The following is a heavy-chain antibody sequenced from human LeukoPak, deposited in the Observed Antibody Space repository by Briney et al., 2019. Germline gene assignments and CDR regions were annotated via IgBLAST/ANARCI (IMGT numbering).Heavy chain of an antibody. D-gene: IGHD6-13*01. CDR1: GYSISSGYY. CDR2: IYHSGST. Sequence: PSETLSLTCAVSGYSISSGYYWGWIRQPPGKGLEWIGSIYHSGSTYYNPSLKSRVTISVDTSKNQFSLKLSSVTAADTAVYYCSRHNKPTAASYDYWGQGTLVTLSS. CDR3: SRHNKPTAASYDY. J-gene: IGHJ4*02. V-gene: IGHV4-38-2*01.